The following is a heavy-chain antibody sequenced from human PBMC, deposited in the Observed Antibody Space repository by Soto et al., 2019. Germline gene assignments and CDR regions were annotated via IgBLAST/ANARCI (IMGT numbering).Heavy chain of an antibody. J-gene: IGHJ4*02. D-gene: IGHD3-10*01. CDR1: GGSISSYY. V-gene: IGHV4-59*01. CDR3: ARDDSERPATY. Sequence: SETLCLTCIVSGGSISSYYWTWTRQPPGKGLEWIGCVYNGATTSYNPSLKSRVTISVDTSKNQFSLKLTSVTAADTAMYYCARDDSERPATYWGQGTLVTVSS. CDR2: VYNGATT.